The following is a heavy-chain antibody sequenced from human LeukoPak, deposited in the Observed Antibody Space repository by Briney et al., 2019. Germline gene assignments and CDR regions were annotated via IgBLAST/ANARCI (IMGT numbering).Heavy chain of an antibody. CDR1: GYSFTTYD. Sequence: ASVKVSCKASGYSFTTYDINWVRQATGQGLEWMGWMNPNSGNTGYAQRFQGRVTMTRDTSISTAYMELNSLTSEDTAVYYCARVGNYYDSSGSHFPFDYWGQGTLVTVSS. CDR3: ARVGNYYDSSGSHFPFDY. CDR2: MNPNSGNT. J-gene: IGHJ4*02. V-gene: IGHV1-8*01. D-gene: IGHD3-22*01.